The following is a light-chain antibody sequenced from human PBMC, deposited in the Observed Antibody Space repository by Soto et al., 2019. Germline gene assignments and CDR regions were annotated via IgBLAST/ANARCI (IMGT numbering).Light chain of an antibody. CDR1: QSVSSGF. V-gene: IGKV3-20*01. CDR2: GAS. CDR3: QQYGSSPQT. Sequence: EIVMTQSPATVSVSPGERATLSCRASQSVSSGFLAWYQQKPGQAPRLLIYGASSRATGIPDRFSGSGSGTDFTLTISRLEPEDFAVYYCQQYGSSPQTFGQGTKVDIK. J-gene: IGKJ1*01.